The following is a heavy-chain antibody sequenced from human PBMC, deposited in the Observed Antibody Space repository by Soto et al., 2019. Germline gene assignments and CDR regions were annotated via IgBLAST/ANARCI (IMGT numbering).Heavy chain of an antibody. CDR1: GGSISSYY. D-gene: IGHD3-3*01. CDR2: IYYSGST. CDR3: AGSTYYDFWSGYPGDYYYYMDV. J-gene: IGHJ6*03. V-gene: IGHV4-59*01. Sequence: PSETLSLTCTVSGGSISSYYWSWIRQPPGKGLEWIGYIYYSGSTNYNPSLKSRVTISVDTSKNQFSLKLSSVTAADTAVYYCAGSTYYDFWSGYPGDYYYYMDVWGKGTTVTVSS.